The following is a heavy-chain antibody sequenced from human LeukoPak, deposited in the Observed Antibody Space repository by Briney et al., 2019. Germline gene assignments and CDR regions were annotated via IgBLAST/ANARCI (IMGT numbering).Heavy chain of an antibody. CDR1: GFTFSSYA. J-gene: IGHJ3*02. V-gene: IGHV3-53*01. CDR3: ARVRRYDYVWGSYRRDDAFDI. Sequence: GGSLRLSCAASGFTFSSYAMHWVRQAPGKGLEWVSVIYSGGSTYYADSVKGRFTISRDNSKNTLYLQMNSLRAEDTAVYYCARVRRYDYVWGSYRRDDAFDIWGQGTMVTVSS. D-gene: IGHD3-16*02. CDR2: IYSGGST.